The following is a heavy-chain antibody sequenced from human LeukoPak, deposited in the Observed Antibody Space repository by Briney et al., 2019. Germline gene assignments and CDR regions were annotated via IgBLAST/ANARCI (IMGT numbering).Heavy chain of an antibody. V-gene: IGHV4-31*03. J-gene: IGHJ4*02. Sequence: PSETLSLTCTVSGGSISSGGYYWSWIRQHPGKGLEWIGYISYSGSTYYNPYNPSLKSRVTISVDTSKNQFSLKLSSVTAADTAVYYCASICACSSTSCYADEISYFDYWGQGTLVTVSS. CDR1: GGSISSGGYY. CDR3: ASICACSSTSCYADEISYFDY. D-gene: IGHD2-2*01. CDR2: ISYSGST.